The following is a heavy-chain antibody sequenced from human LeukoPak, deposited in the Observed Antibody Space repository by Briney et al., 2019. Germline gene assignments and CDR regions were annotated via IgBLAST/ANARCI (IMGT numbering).Heavy chain of an antibody. D-gene: IGHD3-10*01. Sequence: PSETLSLTCTVSGGSISSSSYYWGWIRQPPGKGLEWIGSIYYSGSTYYNPSLKSRVTISVDTSKNQFSLKLSSVTAADTAVYYCARGFLVGGPAQPYFDYWGQGTLVTVSS. CDR2: IYYSGST. J-gene: IGHJ4*02. V-gene: IGHV4-39*01. CDR1: GGSISSSSYY. CDR3: ARGFLVGGPAQPYFDY.